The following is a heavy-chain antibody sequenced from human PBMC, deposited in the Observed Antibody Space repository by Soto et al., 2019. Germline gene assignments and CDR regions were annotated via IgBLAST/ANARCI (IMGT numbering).Heavy chain of an antibody. D-gene: IGHD1-26*01. CDR2: IYYSGNT. V-gene: IGHV4-59*01. CDR3: VRGGYLHAFDY. Sequence: XETLSLTCTVSGGSISYYYWGCIRQPPGKGLEWIGSIYYSGNTHYNPSLKSRVTISVDTSMNQFSLNLDSVTAVDSAVYYCVRGGYLHAFDYWGQGALVTVSS. J-gene: IGHJ4*02. CDR1: GGSISYYY.